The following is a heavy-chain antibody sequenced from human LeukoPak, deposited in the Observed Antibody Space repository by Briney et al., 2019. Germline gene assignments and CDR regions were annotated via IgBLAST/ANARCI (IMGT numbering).Heavy chain of an antibody. D-gene: IGHD1-26*01. Sequence: RSSETLSLTCTVSGYSMSSGNYWGWIRQPPGKGLEWIGSIYHSGSTYYNPSLKSRVTISVDTSKNQLSLKLSSVTAADTAVYYCARWERTGDFDYWGQGTLVTVSS. CDR1: GYSMSSGNY. CDR3: ARWERTGDFDY. CDR2: IYHSGST. V-gene: IGHV4-38-2*02. J-gene: IGHJ4*02.